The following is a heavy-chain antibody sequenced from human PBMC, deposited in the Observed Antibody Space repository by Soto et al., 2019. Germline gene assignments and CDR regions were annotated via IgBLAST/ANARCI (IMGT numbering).Heavy chain of an antibody. J-gene: IGHJ4*02. CDR1: GGSTSSDNY. CDR2: IYYSGNT. V-gene: IGHV4-30-4*01. D-gene: IGHD3-16*01. CDR3: AREGGESSDGLYYFDS. Sequence: ASETLSLTCTVSGGSTSSDNYWSCIRQPPGKGLEWIGHIYYSGNTDYNPSLKSRLAISIDTSKNQFSLKLSSVTAADTAVYFCAREGGESSDGLYYFDSWGQGSLVTVSS.